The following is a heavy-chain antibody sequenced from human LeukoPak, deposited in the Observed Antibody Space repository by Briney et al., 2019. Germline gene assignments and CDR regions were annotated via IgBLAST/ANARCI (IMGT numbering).Heavy chain of an antibody. Sequence: ASVKVSCKASGYTFTSYYMHWVRQAPGQGLEWMGIINPSGGSTSYAQKFQGRVIMTRDTSTSTVYMELSSLRSEDTDVYYCARDVSYDSSGLDAFDIWGQGTMVTVSS. V-gene: IGHV1-46*01. CDR3: ARDVSYDSSGLDAFDI. CDR2: INPSGGST. D-gene: IGHD3-22*01. CDR1: GYTFTSYY. J-gene: IGHJ3*02.